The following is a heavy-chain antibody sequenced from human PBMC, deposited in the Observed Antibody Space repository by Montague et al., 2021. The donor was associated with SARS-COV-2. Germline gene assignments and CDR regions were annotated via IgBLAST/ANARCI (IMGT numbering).Heavy chain of an antibody. V-gene: IGHV3-48*04. J-gene: IGHJ3*01. CDR1: GFTFSSYS. CDR2: ISSSTNII. D-gene: IGHD6-6*01. CDR3: AKDLVLRAARPDALDV. Sequence: SLRLSCAASGFTFSSYSVNWVRQAPGKGLEWISYISSSTNIIYYADSVKGRFTISRDNARNSLYLQMNSLRVDDTAVCYCAKDLVLRAARPDALDVWGQGTVVTVSS.